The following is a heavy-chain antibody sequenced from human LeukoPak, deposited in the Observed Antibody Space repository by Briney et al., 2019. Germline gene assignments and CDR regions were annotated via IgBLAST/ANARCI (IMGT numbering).Heavy chain of an antibody. V-gene: IGHV3-21*01. CDR2: ISSSSYI. CDR3: ARVGASDAFDI. Sequence: GGSLRLSCAASGFTFSSYSMNWVRQAPGKGLEWVSSISSSSYIYYADSVKGRFTISRDNAKNSLYLQMNSLRAEDTAVYYCARVGASDAFDIWGQGTMVTVSS. D-gene: IGHD4/OR15-4a*01. CDR1: GFTFSSYS. J-gene: IGHJ3*02.